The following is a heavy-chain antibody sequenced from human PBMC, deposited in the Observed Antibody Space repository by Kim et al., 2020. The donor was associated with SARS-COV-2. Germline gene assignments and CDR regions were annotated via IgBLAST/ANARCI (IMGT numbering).Heavy chain of an antibody. V-gene: IGHV3-23*03. Sequence: ANSVKGRFTISGDNSKNTLYLQMNSLRAEDTAVYYCAKNSGSYYPDAFDIWGQGTMVTVSS. CDR3: AKNSGSYYPDAFDI. D-gene: IGHD3-10*01. J-gene: IGHJ3*02.